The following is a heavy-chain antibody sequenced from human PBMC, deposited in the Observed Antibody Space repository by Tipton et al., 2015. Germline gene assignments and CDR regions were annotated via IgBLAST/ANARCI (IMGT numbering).Heavy chain of an antibody. CDR3: TRSRGFDY. CDR2: ISSSGRYI. Sequence: GSLRLSCAASGFRFNDYAMNWVRQAPGKGLEWVSSISSSGRYIYYADSVKGRFTISRDKAKNSLYLQMNSLRAEDTAVYYCTRSRGFDYWGQGTLVTVSS. D-gene: IGHD1-26*01. J-gene: IGHJ4*02. V-gene: IGHV3-21*01. CDR1: GFRFNDYA.